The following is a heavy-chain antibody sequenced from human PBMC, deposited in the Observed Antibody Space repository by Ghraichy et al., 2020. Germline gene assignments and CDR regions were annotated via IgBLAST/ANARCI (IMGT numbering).Heavy chain of an antibody. D-gene: IGHD4-23*01. CDR1: GFTFSSYA. J-gene: IGHJ4*02. V-gene: IGHV3-23*01. Sequence: GSLRLSCAASGFTFSSYAMTWVRQAPGKGLEWVSTVTGSGDRTYYADSVKGRFTISRDNSKDTVFLQMNNLRAEDTALYYCTKARFYGGKGSDSDHWGQGTLVTVSP. CDR3: TKARFYGGKGSDSDH. CDR2: VTGSGDRT.